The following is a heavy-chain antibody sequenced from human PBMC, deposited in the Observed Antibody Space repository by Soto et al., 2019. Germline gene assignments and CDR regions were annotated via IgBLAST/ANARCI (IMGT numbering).Heavy chain of an antibody. J-gene: IGHJ6*02. CDR1: GGSISSGGYY. CDR3: ARGSSIAGLYYGMDV. D-gene: IGHD6-6*01. Sequence: QVQLQESGPGLVKPSQTLSLTCTVSGGSISSGGYYWTWIRQHPGKGLEWSGYNYYSGITYYNPSLKGRVTMPRDTCKNQFSRKLSSVTAADTAVYYCARGSSIAGLYYGMDVWGQGTTVTVSS. V-gene: IGHV4-31*03. CDR2: NYYSGIT.